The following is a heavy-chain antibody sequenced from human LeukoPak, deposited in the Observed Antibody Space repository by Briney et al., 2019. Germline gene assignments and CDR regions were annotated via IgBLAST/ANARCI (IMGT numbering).Heavy chain of an antibody. CDR3: ARVGRSRPYCYDSSGYYKWFDP. V-gene: IGHV4-61*02. J-gene: IGHJ5*02. D-gene: IGHD3-22*01. CDR1: GGSISSGSYY. Sequence: PSETLSLTCTVSGGSISSGSYYWSWIRQPAGKGLEWIGRIYTSGSTNYNPSLKSRVTISVDTSKNQFSLKLSSVTAADTAVYYCARVGRSRPYCYDSSGYYKWFDPWGQGTLVTVSS. CDR2: IYTSGST.